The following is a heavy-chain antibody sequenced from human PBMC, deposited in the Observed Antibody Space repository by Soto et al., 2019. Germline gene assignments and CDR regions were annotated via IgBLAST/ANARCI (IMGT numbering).Heavy chain of an antibody. CDR1: GGTFSSYA. J-gene: IGHJ6*02. Sequence: SVKVSCKASGGTFSSYAISWVRQAPGQGLEWMGGIIPIFGTANYAQKFQGRVTITADESTSTAYMELSSLRSEDTAVYYCARVDILTGYVYYYYYYGMDVWGQGTTVTVSS. CDR2: IIPIFGTA. V-gene: IGHV1-69*13. D-gene: IGHD3-9*01. CDR3: ARVDILTGYVYYYYYYGMDV.